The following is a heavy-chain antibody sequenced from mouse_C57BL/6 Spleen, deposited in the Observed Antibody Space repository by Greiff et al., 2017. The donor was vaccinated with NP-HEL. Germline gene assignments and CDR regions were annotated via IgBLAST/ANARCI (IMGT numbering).Heavy chain of an antibody. V-gene: IGHV1-15*01. J-gene: IGHJ3*01. D-gene: IGHD2-3*01. Sequence: QVQLQQSGAELVRPGASVTLSCKASGYTFTDYEMHWVKQTPVHGLAWIGAIDPETGGTAYNQKFKGKAILTADKSSSTAYMELRSLTSEDSAVYYCTRAFYDGQGGFAYWGQGTLVTVSA. CDR3: TRAFYDGQGGFAY. CDR2: IDPETGGT. CDR1: GYTFTDYE.